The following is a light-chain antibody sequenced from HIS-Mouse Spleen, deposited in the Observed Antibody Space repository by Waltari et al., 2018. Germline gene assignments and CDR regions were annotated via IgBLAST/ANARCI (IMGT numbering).Light chain of an antibody. J-gene: IGLJ2*01. CDR2: EVS. V-gene: IGLV2-14*01. CDR3: SSYTSSSTRV. CDR1: SSDVGGYNY. Sequence: QSALTQPASVSGSPGQSFTISCTGTSSDVGGYNYVSWYQQHPGKAPKLMIYEVSNRPSWVSNRFSGSKSGNTSSLTISGLQAEDEADYYCSSYTSSSTRVFGGGTKLTVL.